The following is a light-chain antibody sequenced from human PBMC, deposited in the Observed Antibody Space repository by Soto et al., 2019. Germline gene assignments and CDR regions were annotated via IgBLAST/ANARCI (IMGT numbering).Light chain of an antibody. Sequence: EVVLTQSPGTLSLSPGDTATLSCTASETVRSSLGWYQQKPGQAPRLLIFDASKRATGVPARFSGGGTGTDFTLTISSLEPEDFAVYYCHLRNTWPPLHTFGQGTKLEIK. V-gene: IGKV3-11*01. CDR1: ETVRSS. J-gene: IGKJ2*01. CDR2: DAS. CDR3: HLRNTWPPLHT.